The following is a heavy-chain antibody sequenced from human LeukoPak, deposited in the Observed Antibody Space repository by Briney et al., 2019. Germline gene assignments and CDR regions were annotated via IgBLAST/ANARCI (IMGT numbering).Heavy chain of an antibody. D-gene: IGHD5-18*01. J-gene: IGHJ4*02. V-gene: IGHV4-59*01. CDR3: ARELEGGYSYGYYFDY. CDR2: IYYSGST. CDR1: GGSISSYY. Sequence: WETLSLTCTVSGGSISSYYWSWVRQPPGKGLEWIGYIYYSGSTNYNPSLKSRVTISVDTSKNQFSLKLSSVTAADTAVYYCARELEGGYSYGYYFDYWGQGTLVTVSS.